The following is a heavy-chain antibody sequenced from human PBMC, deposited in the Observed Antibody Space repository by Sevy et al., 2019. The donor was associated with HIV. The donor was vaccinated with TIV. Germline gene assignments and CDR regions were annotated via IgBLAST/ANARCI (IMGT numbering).Heavy chain of an antibody. CDR2: ISYDGSNK. D-gene: IGHD2-15*01. CDR1: EFTFSSYA. Sequence: GGSLRLSCAASEFTFSSYAMHWVRQAPGKGLEWVAVISYDGSNKYYADSVKGRFTISRDNSKNTLYLQMNSLRAEDTAVYYCARVRCSGGSCYSPLGDYYYGMDVWGQGTTVTVSS. CDR3: ARVRCSGGSCYSPLGDYYYGMDV. J-gene: IGHJ6*02. V-gene: IGHV3-30-3*01.